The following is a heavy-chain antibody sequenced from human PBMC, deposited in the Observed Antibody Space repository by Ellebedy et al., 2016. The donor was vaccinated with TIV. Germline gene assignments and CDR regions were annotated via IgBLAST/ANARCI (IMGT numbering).Heavy chain of an antibody. D-gene: IGHD6-6*01. V-gene: IGHV4-34*01. CDR1: GGSFSGYY. J-gene: IGHJ6*02. CDR3: ARGVVSPFIAALPDYGLDV. Sequence: SQTLSLTCAVYGGSFSGYYWSWIRQPPGKGLEWIGETNHRGSTNHNPSLKSRVTISVDTSKNQYSLKLSSVTAADTAVYYCARGVVSPFIAALPDYGLDVWGQGTTVTVSS. CDR2: TNHRGST.